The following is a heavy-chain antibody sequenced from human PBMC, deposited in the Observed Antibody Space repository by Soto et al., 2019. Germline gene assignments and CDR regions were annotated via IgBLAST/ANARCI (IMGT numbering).Heavy chain of an antibody. J-gene: IGHJ4*02. Sequence: EVQLVESGGGLVQPGGSLRLSCAASGFTFSSYAMHWVRQAPGKGLEYVSAISSNGGSTYYANSVKGRFTISRDNSKNTLYLQMGSLRAEDMAVYYCAREGYCSSTSGYSFDYGGQGTLVTVSS. CDR2: ISSNGGST. CDR1: GFTFSSYA. D-gene: IGHD2-2*01. V-gene: IGHV3-64*01. CDR3: AREGYCSSTSGYSFDY.